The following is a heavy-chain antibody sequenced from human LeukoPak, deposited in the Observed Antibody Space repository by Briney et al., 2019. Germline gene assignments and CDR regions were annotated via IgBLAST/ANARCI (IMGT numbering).Heavy chain of an antibody. CDR3: AKDWGSYLDY. D-gene: IGHD3-16*01. CDR1: GFTFSSYG. J-gene: IGHJ4*02. Sequence: PGRSLRLSCAASGFTFSSYGMHWVRQAPGKGLEWVAVISYDGSNKYYADSVKGRITISRDNSKNTLYLQMNSLRAEDTAVYYCAKDWGSYLDYWGQGTLVTVSS. V-gene: IGHV3-30*18. CDR2: ISYDGSNK.